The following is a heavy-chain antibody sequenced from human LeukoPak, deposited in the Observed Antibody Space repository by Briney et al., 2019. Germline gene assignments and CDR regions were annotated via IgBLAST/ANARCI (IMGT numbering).Heavy chain of an antibody. CDR3: AKDRGNYYDSSGPFDY. CDR2: ISWNSGSI. D-gene: IGHD3-22*01. V-gene: IGHV3-9*01. CDR1: GFTFDDYA. Sequence: GRSLRLSCAASGFTFDDYAMHWVRKAPGKGLDWVSGISWNSGSIGYADSVKGRFTISRDNAKNSLYLQMNSLRAEDTALYYCAKDRGNYYDSSGPFDYWGQGTLVTVSS. J-gene: IGHJ4*02.